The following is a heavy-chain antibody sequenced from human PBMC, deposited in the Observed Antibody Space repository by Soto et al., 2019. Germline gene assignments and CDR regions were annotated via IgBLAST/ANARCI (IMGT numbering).Heavy chain of an antibody. CDR3: ARSLPWFDP. J-gene: IGHJ5*02. CDR1: GYTFTSYT. CDR2: ISANNGNT. V-gene: IGHV1-18*01. Sequence: QVRLVHSETEVKKPGASVNVSCTASGYTFTSYTISWVRQAPGQGLEWMGWISANNGNTEFAQKFQDRLTMIADTTTSTAYLELRNLRPDDTAVYYCARSLPWFDPWGQGTLVAVS.